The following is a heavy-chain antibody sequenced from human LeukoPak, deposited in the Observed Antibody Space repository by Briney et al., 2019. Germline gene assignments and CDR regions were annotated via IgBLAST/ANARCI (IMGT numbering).Heavy chain of an antibody. CDR3: ARDQVVVVSDAFDI. D-gene: IGHD3-22*01. Sequence: GGSLRLSCAASGFTFSSYWMSRVRQAPGKGLEWVANIKQDGSEKYYVDSVKGRFTISRDNAKNSLYLQMNSLRAEDTAVYYCARDQVVVVSDAFDIWGQGTMVTVSS. CDR2: IKQDGSEK. CDR1: GFTFSSYW. J-gene: IGHJ3*02. V-gene: IGHV3-7*01.